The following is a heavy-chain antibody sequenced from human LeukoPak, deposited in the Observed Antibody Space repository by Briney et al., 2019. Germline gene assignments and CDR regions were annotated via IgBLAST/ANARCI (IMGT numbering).Heavy chain of an antibody. CDR2: ISAYNGNT. V-gene: IGHV1-18*01. CDR1: GYTFTSYG. Sequence: ASVKVPCKASGYTFTSYGISWVRQAPGQGLEWMGWISAYNGNTNYAQKLQGRVTMTTDTSTSTAYMELSSLRSEDTAVYYCARDLGYSSSWHYWGQGTLVTVSS. D-gene: IGHD6-13*01. CDR3: ARDLGYSSSWHY. J-gene: IGHJ4*02.